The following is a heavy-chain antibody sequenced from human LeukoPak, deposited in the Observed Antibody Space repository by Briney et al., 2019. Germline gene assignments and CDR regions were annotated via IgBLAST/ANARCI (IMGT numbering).Heavy chain of an antibody. J-gene: IGHJ5*02. D-gene: IGHD6-13*01. Sequence: GASVKVSCKASGYTFTSYGISWVRQAPGQGLEWMGWISAYNGNTNYAQKLQGRVTMTTDTSTSTAYMELRSLRSDDTAVYYCARDSVSVAVAPQLRDSRGYWFGPWGQGTLATVSS. V-gene: IGHV1-18*01. CDR1: GYTFTSYG. CDR2: ISAYNGNT. CDR3: ARDSVSVAVAPQLRDSRGYWFGP.